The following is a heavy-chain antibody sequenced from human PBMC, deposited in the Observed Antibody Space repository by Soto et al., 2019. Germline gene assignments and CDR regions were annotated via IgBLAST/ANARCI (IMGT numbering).Heavy chain of an antibody. J-gene: IGHJ6*03. CDR1: GGSFSGYY. V-gene: IGHV4-34*01. D-gene: IGHD3-16*01. CDR2: INHSGST. Sequence: PSETLSLTCAVYGGSFSGYYWSWIRQPPGKGLEWIGEINHSGSTNYNPSLKSRVTISVDTSKNQFSLKLSSVTAADTAVYYCARGFRSPSDYSRYYYYYYMDVWGKGTTVTVSS. CDR3: ARGFRSPSDYSRYYYYYYMDV.